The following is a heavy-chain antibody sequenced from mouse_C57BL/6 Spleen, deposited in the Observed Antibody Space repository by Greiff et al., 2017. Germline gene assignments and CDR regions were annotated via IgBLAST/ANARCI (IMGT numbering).Heavy chain of an antibody. CDR1: GYTFTDYE. CDR3: TRNYGSSYYFDY. D-gene: IGHD1-1*01. V-gene: IGHV1-15*01. Sequence: VQLQQSGAGLVRPGASVTLSCKASGYTFTDYEMHWVKQTPVHGLEWIGAIDPETGGTAYNQKFKGKAILTADKSSSTAYMELRSLTSEDSAVYYCTRNYGSSYYFDYWGQGTTLTVSS. CDR2: IDPETGGT. J-gene: IGHJ2*01.